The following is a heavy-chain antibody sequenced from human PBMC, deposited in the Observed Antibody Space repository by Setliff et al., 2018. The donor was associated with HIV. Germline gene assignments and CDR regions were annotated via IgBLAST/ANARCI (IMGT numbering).Heavy chain of an antibody. CDR2: IIPMYGPA. CDR3: ARDDHGDPFDY. D-gene: IGHD4-17*01. J-gene: IGHJ4*02. Sequence: GASVKVSCKASGVTFSNCSISWVRQAPGQGLEWMGGIIPMYGPAHYAQNFQGRVTMTRDTSINTAYMELSRLRSDDTAVYYCARDDHGDPFDYWGQGTLVTVSS. V-gene: IGHV1-69*05. CDR1: GVTFSNCS.